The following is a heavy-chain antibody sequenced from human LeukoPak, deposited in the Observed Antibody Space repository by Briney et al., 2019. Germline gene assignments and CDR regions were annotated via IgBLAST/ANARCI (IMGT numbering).Heavy chain of an antibody. V-gene: IGHV3-48*01. J-gene: IGHJ4*02. CDR2: ISSSSSTI. D-gene: IGHD3-10*01. Sequence: PGGSLRLSCAASGFTFSSYSMNWVRQAPGKGLEWVSYISSSSSTIYYAGSVKGRFTISRDNAKNSLYLQMNSLRAEDTAVYYCARTYYYGSGSYYYWGQGTLVTVSS. CDR3: ARTYYYGSGSYYY. CDR1: GFTFSSYS.